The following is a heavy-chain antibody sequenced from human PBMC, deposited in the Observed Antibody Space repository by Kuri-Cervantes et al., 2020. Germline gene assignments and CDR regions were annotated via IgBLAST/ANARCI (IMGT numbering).Heavy chain of an antibody. CDR2: ISSSGSTI. CDR3: ARSSKATRFWSGYPYYGMDV. Sequence: GESLKISCAASGFTFSDYYMSWIRQAPGKGLEWVSYISSSGSTIYYADSVKGRFTISRDNAKNFLYLQMNSLRAEDTAVYYCARSSKATRFWSGYPYYGMDVWGQGTTVTVSS. V-gene: IGHV3-11*01. D-gene: IGHD3-3*01. CDR1: GFTFSDYY. J-gene: IGHJ6*02.